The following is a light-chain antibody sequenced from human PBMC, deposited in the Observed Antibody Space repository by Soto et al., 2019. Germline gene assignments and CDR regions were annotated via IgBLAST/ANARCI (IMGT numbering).Light chain of an antibody. CDR3: QQYGSSRT. V-gene: IGKV3-20*01. J-gene: IGKJ1*01. CDR2: GAS. Sequence: EIVLTQSPGTLPLSPGERATLSCRASQSVSSSYLAWYQQKPGQAPRLLIYGASSRATGIPDRFSGSGSGTDFTLTISSLEPEDFAVYYCQQYGSSRTFGQGTKVEIK. CDR1: QSVSSSY.